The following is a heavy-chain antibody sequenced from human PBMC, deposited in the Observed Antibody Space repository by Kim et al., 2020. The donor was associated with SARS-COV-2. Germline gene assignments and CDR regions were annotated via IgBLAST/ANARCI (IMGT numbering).Heavy chain of an antibody. V-gene: IGHV3-23*01. D-gene: IGHD3-3*01. J-gene: IGHJ5*02. CDR3: AKGQRFYDP. Sequence: GCTYEADSVKGRFTISRDNSKNTLYLQMNSLRAEDTAVDYCAKGQRFYDPFGQGTLVTVSA. CDR2: GCT.